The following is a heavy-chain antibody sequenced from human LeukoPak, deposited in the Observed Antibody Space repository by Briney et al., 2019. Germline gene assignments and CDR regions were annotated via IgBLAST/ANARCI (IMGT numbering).Heavy chain of an antibody. D-gene: IGHD5-12*01. Sequence: GASVKVSCKASGYIFTDYYMHWVRQAPGQELGWMGRINPNSGGTNYAQKFQGRVTMTRDTSISTAYTELSSLRSDDTAVYYCARDLAWLRGYYYYYMDVWGKGTTVTVSS. CDR1: GYIFTDYY. CDR2: INPNSGGT. CDR3: ARDLAWLRGYYYYYMDV. V-gene: IGHV1/OR15-1*02. J-gene: IGHJ6*03.